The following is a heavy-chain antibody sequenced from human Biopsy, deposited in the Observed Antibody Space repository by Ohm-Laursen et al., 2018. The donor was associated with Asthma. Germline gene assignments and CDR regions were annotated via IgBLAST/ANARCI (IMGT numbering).Heavy chain of an antibody. CDR2: ISYDGKFK. D-gene: IGHD1-14*01. Sequence: SLRLSCTASGFTVSSNYMSWVRQAPGQGLAWLSTISYDGKFKYFADSVKGRFTISRDYSKNTFYLQMNSLRLEDTGVYFCARDAGMNLAPGHWSFDLWGRGTLLTVSS. J-gene: IGHJ2*01. V-gene: IGHV3-30*03. CDR3: ARDAGMNLAPGHWSFDL. CDR1: GFTVSSNY.